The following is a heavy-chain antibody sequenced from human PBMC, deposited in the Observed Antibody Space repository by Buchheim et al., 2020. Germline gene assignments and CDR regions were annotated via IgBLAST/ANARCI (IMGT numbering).Heavy chain of an antibody. CDR1: GGSISSYY. D-gene: IGHD6-19*01. Sequence: QVQLQESGPGLVKPSETLSLTCTVSGGSISSYYWSWIRQPPGKGLEWIGYIYYSGSTNYNPSLKSRVTISVDTSKNQFSLKLSSVTAADTAVYYCAREGQWLVPDYWGQGTL. V-gene: IGHV4-59*01. CDR2: IYYSGST. CDR3: AREGQWLVPDY. J-gene: IGHJ4*02.